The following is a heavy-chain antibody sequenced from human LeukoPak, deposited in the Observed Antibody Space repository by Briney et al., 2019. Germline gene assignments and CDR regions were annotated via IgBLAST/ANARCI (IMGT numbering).Heavy chain of an antibody. Sequence: SETLSLTCTVSGGSISSSSYYWGWIRQPPGKGLEWIGSIYYSGSTYYNPSLKSRVTISVDTSKNQFSLKLSSVTAADTAVYYCATRPLSLYYYDSSGYPYRDVAFDIWGQGTMVTVSS. D-gene: IGHD3-22*01. CDR3: ATRPLSLYYYDSSGYPYRDVAFDI. V-gene: IGHV4-39*07. CDR2: IYYSGST. J-gene: IGHJ3*02. CDR1: GGSISSSSYY.